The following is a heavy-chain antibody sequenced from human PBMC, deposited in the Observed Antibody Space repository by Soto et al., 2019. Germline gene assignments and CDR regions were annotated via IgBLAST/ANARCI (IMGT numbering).Heavy chain of an antibody. J-gene: IGHJ4*02. Sequence: PGGSLRLSCAASGFTFSSYNMNWVRQAPGKGLEWISYISSGSSPIHYADSVKGRFTISRDNAKNSLYLQMNSLRDEDTAVYYCASGGGGPGCLLCRCGRRTLVTGSS. D-gene: IGHD3-16*01. CDR2: ISSGSSPI. V-gene: IGHV3-48*02. CDR3: ASGGGGPGCLLCR. CDR1: GFTFSSYN.